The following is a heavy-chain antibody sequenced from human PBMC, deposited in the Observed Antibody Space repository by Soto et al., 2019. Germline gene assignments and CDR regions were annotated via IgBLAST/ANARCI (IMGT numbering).Heavy chain of an antibody. D-gene: IGHD3-9*01. CDR3: ARIPAHYYDILTGYKHGFDP. CDR1: GFTFSSYS. Sequence: PGGSLRLSCAASGFTFSSYSMNWVRQAPGKGLEWVSSISSSSSYIYYADSVKGRFTISRDNAKNSLYLQMNSLRAEDTAVYYCARIPAHYYDILTGYKHGFDPWGQGTLVTVSS. CDR2: ISSSSSYI. V-gene: IGHV3-21*01. J-gene: IGHJ5*02.